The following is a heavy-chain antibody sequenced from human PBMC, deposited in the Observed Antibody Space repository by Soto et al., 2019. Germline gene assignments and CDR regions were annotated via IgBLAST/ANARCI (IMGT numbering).Heavy chain of an antibody. CDR1: GFTFRSFT. V-gene: IGHV3-21*01. D-gene: IGHD6-13*01. CDR3: TRDASRDSSARGWFDP. Sequence: PRGSLGLSCAAAGFTFRSFTMNWVRQAPGKGLEWVSTISSNSAYIYYTDALRGRFTISRDNAKDSLHLQMNSLRAEDTAVYYCTRDASRDSSARGWFDPWGPGPLFTVS. CDR2: ISSNSAYI. J-gene: IGHJ5*02.